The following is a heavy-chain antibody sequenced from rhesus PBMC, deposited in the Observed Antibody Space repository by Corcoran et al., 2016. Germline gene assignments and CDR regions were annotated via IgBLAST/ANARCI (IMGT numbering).Heavy chain of an antibody. D-gene: IGHD2-2*01. J-gene: IGHJ5-1*01. Sequence: QVQLQESGPGLVKPSETLSLTCTVSGGSISDSYYWSWIRQPPGKGLEWMGRSSGSVGTPNYNPSLKRRVTFARDTSKNRFSLKLSSVTAADTAVYYCARDLRYCTSTTCPDWGPGVLVTVSS. V-gene: IGHV4-173*01. CDR2: SSGSVGTP. CDR3: ARDLRYCTSTTCPD. CDR1: GGSISDSYY.